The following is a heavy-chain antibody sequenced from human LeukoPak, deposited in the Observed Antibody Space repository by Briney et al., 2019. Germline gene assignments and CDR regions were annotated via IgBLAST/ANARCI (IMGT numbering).Heavy chain of an antibody. CDR2: ISAYNGNT. CDR3: ARVPYYYDSSGYKSPLYYYYGMDV. V-gene: IGHV1-18*01. Sequence: ASVKVSCKASGYTFTSYGISWVRQAPGQGLEWMGWISAYNGNTNYAQKLQGRVTMTTDTSTSIAYMELRSLRSDDTAVYYCARVPYYYDSSGYKSPLYYYYGMDVWGQGTTVTVSS. D-gene: IGHD3-22*01. CDR1: GYTFTSYG. J-gene: IGHJ6*02.